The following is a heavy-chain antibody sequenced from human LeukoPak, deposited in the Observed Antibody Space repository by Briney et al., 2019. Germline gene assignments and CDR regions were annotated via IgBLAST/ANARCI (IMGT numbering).Heavy chain of an antibody. CDR1: GGSFSGYY. CDR2: INHSGST. Sequence: KPSETLSLTCAVYGGSFSGYYWSWIRQPPGKGLEWIGEINHSGSTNYNPSLKSRVTISVDTSKNQFPLKLSSVTAADTAVYYCARSAARDHYDILTGSLYYYYYYGMDVWGQGTTVTVS. V-gene: IGHV4-34*01. J-gene: IGHJ6*02. CDR3: ARSAARDHYDILTGSLYYYYYYGMDV. D-gene: IGHD3-9*01.